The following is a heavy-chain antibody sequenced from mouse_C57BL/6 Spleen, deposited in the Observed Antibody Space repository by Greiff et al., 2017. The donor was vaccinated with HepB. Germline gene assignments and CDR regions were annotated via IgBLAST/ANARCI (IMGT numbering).Heavy chain of an antibody. V-gene: IGHV1-64*01. CDR3: AREGPGSSYSAY. Sequence: QVQLQQPGAELVKPGASVKLSCKASGYTFTSYWMHWVKQRPGQGLEWIGMIHPNSGSNNYNEKFKSKATLTVDKSSSTAYMQLSSLTSEDSAVYYCAREGPGSSYSAYWGQGTLVTVSA. J-gene: IGHJ3*01. CDR1: GYTFTSYW. CDR2: IHPNSGSN. D-gene: IGHD1-1*01.